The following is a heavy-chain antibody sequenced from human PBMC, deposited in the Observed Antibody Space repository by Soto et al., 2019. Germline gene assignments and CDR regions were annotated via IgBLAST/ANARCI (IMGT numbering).Heavy chain of an antibody. J-gene: IGHJ6*03. V-gene: IGHV1-69*02. Sequence: QVQQVQSGAEVKKPGSSVKVSCKASGGTFSSYTISWVRQAPGQGLEWMGRIIPILGIANYAQKFQGRVTITADKSTSTAYMELSSLRSEDTAVYYCARAGDIVVVPASLDYYYMDVWGKGTTVTVSS. D-gene: IGHD2-2*01. CDR1: GGTFSSYT. CDR2: IIPILGIA. CDR3: ARAGDIVVVPASLDYYYMDV.